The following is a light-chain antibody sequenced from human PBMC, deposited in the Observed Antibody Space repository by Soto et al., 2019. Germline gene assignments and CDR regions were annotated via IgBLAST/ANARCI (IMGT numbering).Light chain of an antibody. CDR1: QSISNY. Sequence: DIQMTQSPSSLSASVGDRVTITCRASQSISNYLSWYQQIPGKAPKLLIYAASTLRSGVSSRFSGSGSGTDFSLTISSLQPEDFATYYCQQSYSTPWTLDQGTKVEIK. CDR3: QQSYSTPWT. CDR2: AAS. J-gene: IGKJ1*01. V-gene: IGKV1-39*01.